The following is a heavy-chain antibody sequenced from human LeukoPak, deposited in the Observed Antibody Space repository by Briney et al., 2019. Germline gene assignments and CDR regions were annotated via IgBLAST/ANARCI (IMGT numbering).Heavy chain of an antibody. J-gene: IGHJ4*02. V-gene: IGHV3-23*01. D-gene: IGHD4-11*01. CDR2: ISGSGGST. CDR1: GFTFSSYA. CDR3: AKDHDYSNYFDY. Sequence: PGGSLRLSCAASGFTFSSYAMGWVRQAPGKGLEWVSAISGSGGSTYYADSVKGRFTISRDNSKNTLYLQMNSLRAEDTAVYYCAKDHDYSNYFDYWGQGTLVTVSS.